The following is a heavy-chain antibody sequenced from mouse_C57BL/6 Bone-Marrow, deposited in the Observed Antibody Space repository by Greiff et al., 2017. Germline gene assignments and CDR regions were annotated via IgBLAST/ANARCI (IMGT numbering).Heavy chain of an antibody. CDR3: ARGDYYVSVFAY. D-gene: IGHD1-1*01. Sequence: QVQLQQSGAELARPGASVKMSCKASGYTFTSYTMHWVKQRPGQGLEWIGYINPSSGYTKYNQKFKDKATLTADKSSSTAYMQLSSLTSEDSAVYYCARGDYYVSVFAYWRQGTLVTVSA. CDR1: GYTFTSYT. J-gene: IGHJ3*01. CDR2: INPSSGYT. V-gene: IGHV1-4*01.